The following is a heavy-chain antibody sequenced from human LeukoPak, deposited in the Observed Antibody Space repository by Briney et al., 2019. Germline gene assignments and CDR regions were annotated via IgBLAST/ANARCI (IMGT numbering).Heavy chain of an antibody. D-gene: IGHD4/OR15-4a*01. CDR1: GYTFTGYY. CDR3: ARYLTGDYMDV. J-gene: IGHJ6*03. CDR2: INPNSGGT. Sequence: ASVKVSCKASGYTFTGYYMHWVRQAPGQGLEWMGWINPNSGGTNYAQKFQGRVTMTRDMSTSTVYMELSSLRSEDTAVYYCARYLTGDYMDVWGKGTTVTVSS. V-gene: IGHV1-2*02.